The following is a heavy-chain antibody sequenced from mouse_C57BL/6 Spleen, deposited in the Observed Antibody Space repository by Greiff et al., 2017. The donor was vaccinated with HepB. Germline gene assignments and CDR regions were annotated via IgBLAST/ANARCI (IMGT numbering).Heavy chain of an antibody. J-gene: IGHJ2*01. CDR3: ARAGYGNCPDY. V-gene: IGHV1-4*01. CDR2: INPSSGYT. CDR1: GYTFTSYT. Sequence: VQLQESGAELARPGASVKMSCKASGYTFTSYTMHWVKQRPGQGLEWIGYINPSSGYTKYNQKFKDKATLTADKSSSTAYMQLSSLTSEDSAVYYCARAGYGNCPDYWGQGTTLTVSS. D-gene: IGHD2-1*01.